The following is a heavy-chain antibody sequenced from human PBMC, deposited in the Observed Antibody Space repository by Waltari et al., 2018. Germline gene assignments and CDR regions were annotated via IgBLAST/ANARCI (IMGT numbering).Heavy chain of an antibody. D-gene: IGHD1-26*01. CDR2: MRFDGARQ. CDR3: AKARGGIGDEFQH. J-gene: IGHJ1*01. Sequence: QVQLVESGGSVVQAGGSLRLSCAASGLTFTSHGMNWVRQYTGQGLEGVAFMRFDGARQYSADYVKGRFNISRDNSHNNVYLQMNSLRGEETAVYYCAKARGGIGDEFQHWGQGTLVTVSS. CDR1: GLTFTSHG. V-gene: IGHV3-30*02.